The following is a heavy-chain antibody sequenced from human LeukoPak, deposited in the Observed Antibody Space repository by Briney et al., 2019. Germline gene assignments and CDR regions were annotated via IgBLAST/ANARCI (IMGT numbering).Heavy chain of an antibody. Sequence: GASVKVSCKASGYIFTDYYIHWVRQSHAQGLEWMGRINPKSGGTDDAQDFQGRVTMTRDSSISTAYMELSRLRSDDTAVYYCATDCSSTSCYLFDPWGQGTLVTVSS. CDR1: GYIFTDYY. CDR3: ATDCSSTSCYLFDP. CDR2: INPKSGGT. D-gene: IGHD2-2*01. V-gene: IGHV1-2*06. J-gene: IGHJ5*02.